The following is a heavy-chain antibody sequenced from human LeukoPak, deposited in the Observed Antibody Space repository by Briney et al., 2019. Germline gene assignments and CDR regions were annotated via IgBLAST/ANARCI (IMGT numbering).Heavy chain of an antibody. CDR3: AGVRDRYYGSGMGDFQH. D-gene: IGHD3-10*01. J-gene: IGHJ1*01. Sequence: PGGSLRLSCAASGFTFSSYAMSWVRQAPGKGLEWVAAISGGGDSTYYADSVKGRFTISRDNSKNTLYLQMNSLRAEDTAVYYCAGVRDRYYGSGMGDFQHWGQGTLVTVSS. CDR1: GFTFSSYA. V-gene: IGHV3-23*01. CDR2: ISGGGDST.